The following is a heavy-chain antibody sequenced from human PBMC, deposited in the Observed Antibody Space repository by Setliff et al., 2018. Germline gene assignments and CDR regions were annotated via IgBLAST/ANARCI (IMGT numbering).Heavy chain of an antibody. J-gene: IGHJ6*03. CDR1: GYTFTSYY. CDR3: ARALDEMATIYRPYYYYYYMDV. D-gene: IGHD5-12*01. CDR2: INLGGGST. Sequence: GASVKVSCKASGYTFTSYYVHWVRQAPGQGLEWMGLINLGGGSTSYAQKFQGRVTMTADTSTSTVYMELSSLRSEDTAVYYCARALDEMATIYRPYYYYYYMDVWGKGTTVTVSS. V-gene: IGHV1-46*01.